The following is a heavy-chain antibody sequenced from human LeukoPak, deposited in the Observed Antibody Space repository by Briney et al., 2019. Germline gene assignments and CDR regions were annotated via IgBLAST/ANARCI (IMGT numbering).Heavy chain of an antibody. CDR3: ASTPAYYYYGMDV. CDR1: GFTFSDYY. CDR2: ISSSGSTI. V-gene: IGHV3-11*01. J-gene: IGHJ6*02. Sequence: GGSLRLSCAASGFTFSDYYMSWIRQAPGKGLEWVSYISSSGSTIYYADSVKGRFTISRDNAKSSLYLQMNSLRAEDTAVYYCASTPAYYYYGMDVWGQGTTVTVSS. D-gene: IGHD2-15*01.